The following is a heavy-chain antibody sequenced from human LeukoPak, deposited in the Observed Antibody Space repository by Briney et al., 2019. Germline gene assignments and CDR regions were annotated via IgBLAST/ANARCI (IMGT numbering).Heavy chain of an antibody. V-gene: IGHV4-38-2*02. Sequence: SETLSLTCTVSGYSISSGYYWGWIRQPPGKGLEWIGSIYHSGSTYYNPSLKSRVTISVDTSKNQFSLKLSSVTAADTAVYYCARDGTYYYGSGTPLTGYNWFDPWGQGTLVTVSS. CDR1: GYSISSGYY. D-gene: IGHD3-10*01. J-gene: IGHJ5*02. CDR3: ARDGTYYYGSGTPLTGYNWFDP. CDR2: IYHSGST.